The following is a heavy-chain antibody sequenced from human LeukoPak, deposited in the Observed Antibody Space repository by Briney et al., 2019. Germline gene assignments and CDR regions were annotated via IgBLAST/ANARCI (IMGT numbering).Heavy chain of an antibody. V-gene: IGHV1-2*02. J-gene: IGHJ4*02. Sequence: ASVKVSCKASGYIFSAYYIHWARQTPGQGLEWIGWINPDSGTTNSAQMFRGRVTMTRDTSVNTVFMELSGLTFDDTAMYFCARVNRGKYFFEYWGQGALVTVSS. CDR1: GYIFSAYY. CDR2: INPDSGTT. CDR3: ARVNRGKYFFEY. D-gene: IGHD1-26*01.